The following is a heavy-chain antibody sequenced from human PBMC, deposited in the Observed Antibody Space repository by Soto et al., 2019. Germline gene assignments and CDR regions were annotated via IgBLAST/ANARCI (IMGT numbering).Heavy chain of an antibody. CDR2: IWYDGSNK. D-gene: IGHD3-10*01. CDR3: ARDYYGSGSYYNYFDY. CDR1: GFTFSSYC. Sequence: TGGSLRISCAASGFTFSSYCMHWGRQAPGKGLEGVEVIWYDGSNKYYADSVKGRFTISRDNSKNTLYLQMNSLRAEDTAVFYCARDYYGSGSYYNYFDYWGQGTLVTVSS. J-gene: IGHJ4*02. V-gene: IGHV3-33*01.